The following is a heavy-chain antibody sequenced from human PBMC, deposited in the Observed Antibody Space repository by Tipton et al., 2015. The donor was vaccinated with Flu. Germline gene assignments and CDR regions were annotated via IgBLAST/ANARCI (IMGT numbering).Heavy chain of an antibody. Sequence: TLSLTCTVSGGPISTGSYYWSWIRQPAGKGLEWIGRIFTSGNTNYNPSLKSRVTISLDTSKNQFSLKLSSVTAADTAVYYCARMEWTVTTPRYFDIWGRGTLVSVSS. CDR1: GGPISTGSYY. V-gene: IGHV4-61*02. CDR3: ARMEWTVTTPRYFDI. J-gene: IGHJ2*01. CDR2: IFTSGNT. D-gene: IGHD4-17*01.